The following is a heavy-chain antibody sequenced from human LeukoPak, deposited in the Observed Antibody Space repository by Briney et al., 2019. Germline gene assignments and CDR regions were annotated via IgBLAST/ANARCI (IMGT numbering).Heavy chain of an antibody. D-gene: IGHD4-17*01. V-gene: IGHV3-48*02. J-gene: IGHJ6*02. Sequence: GGSLRLSCAASGFTFSSYSMNWVRQAPGKGLEWVSYITSGSSTIYYADSVKGRFAISRDDARNSLYLQMNSLRDEDTAVYYCARPGDYGYYYNAMDVWGQGTTVTVSS. CDR2: ITSGSSTI. CDR3: ARPGDYGYYYNAMDV. CDR1: GFTFSSYS.